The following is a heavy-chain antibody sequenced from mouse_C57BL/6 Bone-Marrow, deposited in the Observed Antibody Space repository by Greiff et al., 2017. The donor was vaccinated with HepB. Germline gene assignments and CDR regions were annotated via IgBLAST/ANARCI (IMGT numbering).Heavy chain of an antibody. CDR2: ILPSIGRT. Sequence: QVQLQQSGSELRSPGSSVKLSCKDFDSEVFPIAYMSWVRQKPGHGFEWIGGILPSIGRTIYGEKFEDKATLDADTLSNTAYLELNSLTSEDSAIYYGARIYYDPWGAYYFDYWGQGTTLTVSS. CDR1: DSEVFPIAY. CDR3: ARIYYDPWGAYYFDY. D-gene: IGHD2-4*01. J-gene: IGHJ2*01. V-gene: IGHV15-2*01.